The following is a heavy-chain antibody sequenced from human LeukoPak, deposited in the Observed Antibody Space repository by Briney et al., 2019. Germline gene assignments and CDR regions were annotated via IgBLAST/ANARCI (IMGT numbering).Heavy chain of an antibody. Sequence: ASVKVSCKASGYTFSSYGISWVRQAPGQGLEWMVWISAYNGNTNYAQKLQGRVTMTTDTSTSTAYMELRSLRSDDTAVYYCARFFGVPPDFDYWGQGTLVTVSS. V-gene: IGHV1-18*01. CDR3: ARFFGVPPDFDY. J-gene: IGHJ4*02. CDR2: ISAYNGNT. D-gene: IGHD3-16*01. CDR1: GYTFSSYG.